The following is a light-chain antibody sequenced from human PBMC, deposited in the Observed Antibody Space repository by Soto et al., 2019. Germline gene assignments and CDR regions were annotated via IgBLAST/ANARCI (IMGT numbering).Light chain of an antibody. J-gene: IGKJ1*01. CDR1: QSVLYSSNNKNY. Sequence: DIVMTQSPDSLAVSLGERATINCKSSQSVLYSSNNKNYLAWYQQKPGQPPKLLIYWASNRESGVPDRFSGSGSGTDFTLTISRLQAEDVAVYYCQQYYSSPRTFGQGTTVEIK. CDR3: QQYYSSPRT. CDR2: WAS. V-gene: IGKV4-1*01.